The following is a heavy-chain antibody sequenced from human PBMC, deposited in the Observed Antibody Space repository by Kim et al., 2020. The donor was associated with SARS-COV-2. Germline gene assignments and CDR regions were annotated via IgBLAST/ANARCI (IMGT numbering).Heavy chain of an antibody. D-gene: IGHD6-13*01. CDR3: ARTDFAAAGNY. Sequence: GGSLRLSCAASGFIFSSYWMTWVRQAPGKGLEWVANIKPDGSETYCVDSVKGRFTVSRDNAKNSLSLQMNSLRAEDTAVYYCARTDFAAAGNYWGQGTLVHLSS. CDR1: GFIFSSYW. V-gene: IGHV3-7*03. J-gene: IGHJ4*02. CDR2: IKPDGSET.